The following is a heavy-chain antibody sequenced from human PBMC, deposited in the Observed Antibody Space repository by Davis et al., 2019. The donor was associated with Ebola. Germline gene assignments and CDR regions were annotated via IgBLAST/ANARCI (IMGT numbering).Heavy chain of an antibody. D-gene: IGHD2/OR15-2a*01. Sequence: GESLKISCAASGFTFSRYGMNWVRQAPGKGLEWVSLISSSSSYIYYADSVKGRFTISRGNTRNSLYLQMNSLRAEDTAVYYCVRDAGRLLLSGRFDPWGQGTLVTVSS. CDR1: GFTFSRYG. CDR3: VRDAGRLLLSGRFDP. V-gene: IGHV3-21*01. J-gene: IGHJ5*02. CDR2: ISSSSSYI.